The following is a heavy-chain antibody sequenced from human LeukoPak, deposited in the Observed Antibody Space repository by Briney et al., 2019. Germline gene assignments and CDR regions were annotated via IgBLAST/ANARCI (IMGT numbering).Heavy chain of an antibody. D-gene: IGHD3-3*01. Sequence: PSGTLSLTCAVSGGSISSSSWWSWVRQPPGKGLEWIGEVNVGGITNKNPSLESRITISVDTSKNEFSLKLTSVTAADTAMYFCARLYMSGGASTGSFDSWGQGTLVTVSS. CDR3: ARLYMSGGASTGSFDS. CDR2: VNVGGIT. V-gene: IGHV4-4*02. CDR1: GGSISSSSW. J-gene: IGHJ4*02.